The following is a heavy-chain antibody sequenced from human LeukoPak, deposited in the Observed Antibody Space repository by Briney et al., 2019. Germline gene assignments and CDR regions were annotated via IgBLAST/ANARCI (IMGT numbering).Heavy chain of an antibody. CDR1: GYTFTGYY. CDR2: INPNSGGT. D-gene: IGHD1-26*01. J-gene: IGHJ4*02. CDR3: ARIVGIVAGSAGHLIDY. Sequence: GASVKVSCKASGYTFTGYYMHWVRQAPGHGLEGMGWINPNSGGTNYAQKFQGRVTMTRDTSISTAYMELSRLRSDDTAVYYCARIVGIVAGSAGHLIDYWGQGTLVTVSS. V-gene: IGHV1-2*02.